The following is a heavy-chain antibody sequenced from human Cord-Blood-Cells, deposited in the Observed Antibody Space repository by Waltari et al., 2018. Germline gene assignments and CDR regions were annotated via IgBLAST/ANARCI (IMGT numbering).Heavy chain of an antibody. D-gene: IGHD5-18*01. Sequence: QVQLQESGPGLVKPSETLSLTCTVPGGSISSYYWSWIRQPPGKGPEWSGYLYYRGSTNYNPPLKRCVVISVGTSKTQFALKLSSVTAADAAVYYCARVDVGYSYGYFDYWGQGTLVTVSS. CDR3: ARVDVGYSYGYFDY. CDR2: LYYRGST. CDR1: GGSISSYY. V-gene: IGHV4-59*01. J-gene: IGHJ4*02.